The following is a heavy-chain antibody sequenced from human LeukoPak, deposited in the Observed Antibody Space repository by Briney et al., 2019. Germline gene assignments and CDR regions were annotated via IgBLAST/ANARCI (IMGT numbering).Heavy chain of an antibody. CDR1: GFTFSSYE. CDR3: ARDDYVWGSYYGMDV. D-gene: IGHD3-16*01. Sequence: GGSLRLSCAASGFTFSSYEMNWVRQAPGKGPSWVHYISSSGSTIYYADSVKGRFTISRDNAKNSLYLQMNSLRAEDTAVYYCARDDYVWGSYYGMDVWGKGTTATVSS. CDR2: ISSSGSTI. J-gene: IGHJ6*04. V-gene: IGHV3-48*03.